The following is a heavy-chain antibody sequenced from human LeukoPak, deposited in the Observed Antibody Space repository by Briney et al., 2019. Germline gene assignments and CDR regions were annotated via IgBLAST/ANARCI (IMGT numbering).Heavy chain of an antibody. V-gene: IGHV3-74*01. J-gene: IGHJ6*02. CDR1: GFTFSSYW. CDR2: INSDGSST. CDR3: ARDLYDFWSGYYDYGMDV. D-gene: IGHD3-3*01. Sequence: GGSLRLSCAASGFTFSSYWMHWVRQAPGKGLVWVSRINSDGSSTSYADSVKGRFTISRDNSKNTLYLQMNSLRAEDTAVYYCARDLYDFWSGYYDYGMDVWGQGTTVTVSS.